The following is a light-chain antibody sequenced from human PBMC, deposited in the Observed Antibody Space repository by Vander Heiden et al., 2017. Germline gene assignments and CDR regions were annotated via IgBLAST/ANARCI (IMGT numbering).Light chain of an antibody. CDR1: QSISSY. CDR2: AAS. CDR3: QQSYNTPSFT. Sequence: DIQMTQSPSPLSASVGDRVTITCRASQSISSYLNWYQQKPGKAPKLLIYAASSLQSGVPSRFSGSGSGTDFTLTISSLQPEDFATYYCQQSYNTPSFTFGPGTKVDIK. V-gene: IGKV1-39*01. J-gene: IGKJ3*01.